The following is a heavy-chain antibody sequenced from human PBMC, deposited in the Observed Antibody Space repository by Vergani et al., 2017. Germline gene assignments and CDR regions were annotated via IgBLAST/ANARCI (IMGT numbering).Heavy chain of an antibody. V-gene: IGHV1-8*01. CDR3: ARPGTVCSSTSCYSWEYYMDV. J-gene: IGHJ6*03. D-gene: IGHD2-2*01. CDR1: GYTFTSYD. CDR2: MNPNSGNT. Sequence: QVQLVQSGAEVKKPGASVKVSCKASGYTFTSYDINWVRQATGQGLEWMGWMNPNSGNTGYAQKFQGRVTMTRNTSISTAYMELSSLRSEDTAVYYCARPGTVCSSTSCYSWEYYMDVWGKGTTVTVSS.